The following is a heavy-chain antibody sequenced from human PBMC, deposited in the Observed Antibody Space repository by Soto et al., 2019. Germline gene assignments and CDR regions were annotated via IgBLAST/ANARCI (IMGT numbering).Heavy chain of an antibody. CDR3: AKDSRKEWLMSYYYGTDV. Sequence: GGSLRLSCAASGFTFSSYAMSWVRQAPGKGLEWVSAISGSGGSTYYADSVKGRFTISRDNSKNTLYLQMNSLRAEDTAVYYSAKDSRKEWLMSYYYGTDVWGQGTTVTVSS. J-gene: IGHJ6*02. V-gene: IGHV3-23*01. D-gene: IGHD6-19*01. CDR2: ISGSGGST. CDR1: GFTFSSYA.